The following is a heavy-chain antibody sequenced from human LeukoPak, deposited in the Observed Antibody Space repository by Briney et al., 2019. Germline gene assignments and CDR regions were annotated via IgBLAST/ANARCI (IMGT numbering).Heavy chain of an antibody. D-gene: IGHD3-3*01. CDR3: AKFLSISDFWSGSVEYYYYYMDV. Sequence: PGGSLRLSCAASGFTFSSYAMSWVRQAPGKGLEWVSAISGSGGSTYYADSVKGRYTISRDNSKNTLYLQMNSLRAEDTAVYYCAKFLSISDFWSGSVEYYYYYMDVWGKGTTVTVSS. V-gene: IGHV3-23*01. J-gene: IGHJ6*03. CDR1: GFTFSSYA. CDR2: ISGSGGST.